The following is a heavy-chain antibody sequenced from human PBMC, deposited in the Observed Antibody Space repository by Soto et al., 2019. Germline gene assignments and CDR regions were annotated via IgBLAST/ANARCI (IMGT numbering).Heavy chain of an antibody. V-gene: IGHV3-21*01. CDR1: GFTFSSYS. Sequence: LRLSCAASGFTFSSYSMNWVRQAPGKGLEWVSSISSSSSYIYYADSVKGRFTISRDNAKNSLYLQMNSLRAEDTAVYYCARVVASHYYYYYYGMDVWGQGTTVTVSS. CDR2: ISSSSSYI. J-gene: IGHJ6*02. D-gene: IGHD2-2*01. CDR3: ARVVASHYYYYYYGMDV.